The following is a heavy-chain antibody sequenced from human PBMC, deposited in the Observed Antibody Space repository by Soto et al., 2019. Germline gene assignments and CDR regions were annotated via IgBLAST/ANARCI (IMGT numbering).Heavy chain of an antibody. V-gene: IGHV3-9*01. CDR2: ISWNSGSI. D-gene: IGHD3-16*01. Sequence: GGSLRLSCAASGFTFDDYAMHWVRQAPGKGLEWVSGISWNSGSIGYADSVKGRFTISRDKAKNSLYLQMNSLRAEDTALYYCAKDMHLGELGAFDIWGQGTMVTVSS. J-gene: IGHJ3*02. CDR3: AKDMHLGELGAFDI. CDR1: GFTFDDYA.